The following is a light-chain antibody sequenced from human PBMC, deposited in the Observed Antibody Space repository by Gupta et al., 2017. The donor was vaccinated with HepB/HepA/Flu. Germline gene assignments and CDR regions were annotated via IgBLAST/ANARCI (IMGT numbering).Light chain of an antibody. J-gene: IGLJ2*01. V-gene: IGLV1-44*01. CDR1: SSNIGNNV. CDR3: ATWDFTLRGAV. CDR2: SND. Sequence: HSVLTHPPSGSVAPGHRVAISCFGSSSNIGNNVVNWYQQVPGTSPKLLIYSNDQRPSGVPGRFSGSKSGTSASLAISGLQSEDEAVYYCATWDFTLRGAVIGGGTSLSVL.